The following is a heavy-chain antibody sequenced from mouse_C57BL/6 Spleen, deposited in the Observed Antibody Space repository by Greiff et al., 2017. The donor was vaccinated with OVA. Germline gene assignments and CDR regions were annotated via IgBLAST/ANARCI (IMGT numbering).Heavy chain of an antibody. CDR3: ARELYAWYFDV. CDR1: GYTFTSYW. Sequence: QVQLQQPGAELVRPGSSVKLSCKASGYTFTSYWMHWVKQRPIQGLEWIGNIDPSDSETHYNQKFKDKATLTVDKSSSTAYMQLSSLTSEDSAVYYCARELYAWYFDVWGTGTTVTVSS. CDR2: IDPSDSET. J-gene: IGHJ1*03. D-gene: IGHD1-1*01. V-gene: IGHV1-52*01.